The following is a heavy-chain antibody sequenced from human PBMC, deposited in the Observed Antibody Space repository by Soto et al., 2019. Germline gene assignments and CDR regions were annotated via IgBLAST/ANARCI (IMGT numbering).Heavy chain of an antibody. D-gene: IGHD4-17*01. J-gene: IGHJ2*01. CDR1: GHTLASYA. V-gene: IGHV1-3*01. Sequence: SVKVSCKASGHTLASYAMHRVRQSPGQSLEWMGWINPGNGNTRYSQKFQGRVTITRDTSASTAYMELSSLRSEDTAVYYCARGASSVTTFYFDLWGRGTLVTVSS. CDR2: INPGNGNT. CDR3: ARGASSVTTFYFDL.